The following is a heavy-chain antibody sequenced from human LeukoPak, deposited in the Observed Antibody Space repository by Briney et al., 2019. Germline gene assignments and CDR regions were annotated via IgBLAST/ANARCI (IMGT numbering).Heavy chain of an antibody. D-gene: IGHD3-10*01. CDR3: ARDLSIYRFGELLFPYYYYYMDV. V-gene: IGHV3-48*03. CDR1: GFTFSSYE. CDR2: ISSSGSTI. Sequence: GGSLRLSCAASGFTFSSYEMNWVRQAPGKGLEWVSYISSSGSTIYYADSVKGRFTISRDNAKNSLYLQMNSLRAEDTAVYYCARDLSIYRFGELLFPYYYYYMDVWGKGTTVTISS. J-gene: IGHJ6*03.